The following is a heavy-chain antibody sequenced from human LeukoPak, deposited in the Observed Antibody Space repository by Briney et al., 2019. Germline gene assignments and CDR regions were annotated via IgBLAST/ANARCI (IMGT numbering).Heavy chain of an antibody. CDR3: AKAHHYYGSGVDAFDI. CDR2: ISSSSSYI. D-gene: IGHD3-10*01. J-gene: IGHJ3*02. CDR1: GFTFSSYS. Sequence: PGGSLRLPCAASGFTFSSYSMNWVRQAPGKGLEWVSSISSSSSYIYYADSVKGRFTISRDNAKNSLYLQMNSLRAEDTAVYYCAKAHHYYGSGVDAFDIWGQGTMVTVSS. V-gene: IGHV3-21*01.